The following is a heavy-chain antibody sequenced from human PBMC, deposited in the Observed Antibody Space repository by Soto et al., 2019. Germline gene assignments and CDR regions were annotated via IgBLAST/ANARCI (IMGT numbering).Heavy chain of an antibody. V-gene: IGHV4-30-2*01. CDR2: IYHSGST. CDR1: GGSISSGGYS. J-gene: IGHJ5*02. Sequence: QLQLQESGSVLVKPSQTLSLTCAVSGGSISSGGYSWSWIRQPPGKGLEWIGYIYHSGSTYYNPSLKSRVTISVERSKNKFSLKLSSVTAADTAVYYCARGLTISKTPTGFDPWGQGTLVTVSS. CDR3: ARGLTISKTPTGFDP. D-gene: IGHD3-3*01.